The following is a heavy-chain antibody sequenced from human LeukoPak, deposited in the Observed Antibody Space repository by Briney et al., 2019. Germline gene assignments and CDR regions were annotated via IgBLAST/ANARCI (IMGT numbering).Heavy chain of an antibody. CDR2: ISSSSSYI. V-gene: IGHV3-21*01. J-gene: IGHJ4*02. CDR1: GCTFSSYN. Sequence: PGGSLGLSCAASGCTFSSYNMNWVRQAPGKGLEWVSSISSSSSYIYYADSVKGRFTISRDNAKNSLYLQMNSLRAEDTAVYYCARDSGNSGSYFPSDYWGQGTLVTVSS. D-gene: IGHD1-26*01. CDR3: ARDSGNSGSYFPSDY.